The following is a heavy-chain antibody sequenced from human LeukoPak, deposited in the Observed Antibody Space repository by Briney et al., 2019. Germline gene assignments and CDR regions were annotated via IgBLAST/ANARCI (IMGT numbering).Heavy chain of an antibody. CDR3: AHRYGGNVNDAFDI. V-gene: IGHV2-5*02. J-gene: IGHJ3*02. D-gene: IGHD1-26*01. CDR1: GYSISSGYYW. CDR2: IYWDDDK. Sequence: TLSLTCAVSGYSISSGYYWGWIRQPPGKALEWLALIYWDDDKRYSPSLKSRLTITKDTSKDQVVLTMTNMDPVDTATYYCAHRYGGNVNDAFDIWGQGTMVTVS.